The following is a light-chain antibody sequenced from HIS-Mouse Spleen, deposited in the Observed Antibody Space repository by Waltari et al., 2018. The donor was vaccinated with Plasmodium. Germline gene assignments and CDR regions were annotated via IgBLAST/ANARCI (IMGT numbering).Light chain of an antibody. Sequence: SYELTQPPSVSVSPGQKARITCPGEPLPKKYADWYQQKSGQAPGLVIYEDSKRPSGIPERFSGSSSGTMATLTISGAQVEDEADYYCYSTDSSGNHRVFGGETKLTVL. J-gene: IGLJ3*02. CDR3: YSTDSSGNHRV. CDR2: EDS. CDR1: PLPKKY. V-gene: IGLV3-10*01.